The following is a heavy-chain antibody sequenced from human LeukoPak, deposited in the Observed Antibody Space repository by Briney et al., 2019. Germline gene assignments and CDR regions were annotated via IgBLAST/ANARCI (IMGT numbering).Heavy chain of an antibody. CDR3: ARLVVAATPDYFDY. J-gene: IGHJ4*02. V-gene: IGHV4-34*01. CDR1: GGSFSGYY. Sequence: SETLSLTCAVYGGSFSGYYWSWIRQPPGEGLEWIGEINHSGSTNYNPSLKSRVTISVDTSKNQFSLKLSSVTAADTAVYYCARLVVAATPDYFDYWGQGTLVTVSS. D-gene: IGHD2-15*01. CDR2: INHSGST.